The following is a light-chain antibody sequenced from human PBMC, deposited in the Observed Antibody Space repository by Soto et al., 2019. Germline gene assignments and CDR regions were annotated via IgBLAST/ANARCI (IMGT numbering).Light chain of an antibody. CDR3: GTWDCDLGAEV. J-gene: IGLJ3*02. Sequence: QSVLTQPPSVSAAPGQKVTISCSGRSSNIGTNYVSWYQQLPGRAPKLVIFDNSKRPSGIPDRFSGSKSGSSATLGVTGLQTGDEADYYCGTWDCDLGAEVLGGGTKVTVL. V-gene: IGLV1-51*01. CDR2: DNS. CDR1: SSNIGTNY.